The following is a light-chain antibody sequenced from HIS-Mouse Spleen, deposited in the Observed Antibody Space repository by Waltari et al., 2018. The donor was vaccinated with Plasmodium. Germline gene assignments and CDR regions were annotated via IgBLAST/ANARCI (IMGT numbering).Light chain of an antibody. CDR2: VNSDGSR. J-gene: IGLJ3*02. Sequence: QLVLTQSPSASASLGASVKLTCTLRSGHSSYAIAWHQQQPEKGPRSVMKVNSDGSRSKGDGIPDRCAGSSSGAERYLTISSLQAEDEADYYCQTWGTGIQVFGGGTKLTVL. CDR1: SGHSSYA. V-gene: IGLV4-69*01. CDR3: QTWGTGIQV.